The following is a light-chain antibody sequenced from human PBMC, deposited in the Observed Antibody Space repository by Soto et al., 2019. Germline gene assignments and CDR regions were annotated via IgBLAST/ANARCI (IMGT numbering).Light chain of an antibody. CDR2: DTS. CDR1: QSVSIH. V-gene: IGKV3-15*01. J-gene: IGKJ5*01. Sequence: EIVLAQSPGTLSLPPGERATLSCRASQSVSIHLAWYQQKPGQAPRLLIYDTSTRATGIPARFSGSGSGTEFTLTISSLQSEDFAVYYCQQYSNWPPITFGQGTRLEIK. CDR3: QQYSNWPPIT.